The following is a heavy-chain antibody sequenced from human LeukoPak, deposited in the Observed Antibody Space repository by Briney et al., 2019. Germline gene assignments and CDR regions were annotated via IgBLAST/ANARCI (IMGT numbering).Heavy chain of an antibody. CDR1: GFTFSSYG. J-gene: IGHJ5*02. CDR3: AKAPRPQLVRGGNWFDP. D-gene: IGHD6-13*01. V-gene: IGHV3-30*02. CDR2: IRYDGSNK. Sequence: PGGSLRLSCAASGFTFSSYGMHWVRQAPGKGLEWVAFIRYDGSNKYYADSVKGRFTISRDNSKNTLYLQMNSLRAEDTAVYYCAKAPRPQLVRGGNWFDPWGQGTLVTVSS.